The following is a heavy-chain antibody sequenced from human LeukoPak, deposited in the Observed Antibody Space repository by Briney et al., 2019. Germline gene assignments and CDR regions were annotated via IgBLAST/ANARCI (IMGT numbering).Heavy chain of an antibody. CDR3: ARDRGSDDWFDP. CDR1: GFTFSNYW. J-gene: IGHJ5*02. D-gene: IGHD6-25*01. Sequence: GGSLRLSCAASGFTFSNYWMHWVRQAPGKGLVWVSRIKSDGRSTNYADSVKGRFTISRDNAKNTLYLQMNTLRAEDTAVYYCARDRGSDDWFDPWGQGTLVTVSS. V-gene: IGHV3-74*01. CDR2: IKSDGRST.